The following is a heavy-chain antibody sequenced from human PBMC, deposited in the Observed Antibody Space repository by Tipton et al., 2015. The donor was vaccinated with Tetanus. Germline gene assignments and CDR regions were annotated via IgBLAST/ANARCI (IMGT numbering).Heavy chain of an antibody. V-gene: IGHV4-61*01. D-gene: IGHD1-26*01. CDR2: ISYSGDT. CDR3: ARIPVGATLDS. Sequence: GLVKPSETLSLTCTVSGGSVSSSTYYWSWVRQPPGKGPEWIAYISYSGDTNYNPSFKSRVTILIDTSKNQFSLKVKSVTAADTAVYYCARIPVGATLDSWGQGTLVTVSS. J-gene: IGHJ4*02. CDR1: GGSVSSSTYY.